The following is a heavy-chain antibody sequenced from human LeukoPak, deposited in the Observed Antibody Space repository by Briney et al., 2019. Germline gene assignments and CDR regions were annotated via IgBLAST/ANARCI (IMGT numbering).Heavy chain of an antibody. V-gene: IGHV1-69*04. CDR2: INPILGVA. Sequence: SVKVSCKASGGTFSNYAISWVRQAPGQGLEWMGRINPILGVADYAQKFQGRVTITADKATGTAYMELSSLRSEDTAVYYCAREGIPGIAAAGLYYYYVMDVWGQGTTVTVSS. J-gene: IGHJ6*02. CDR1: GGTFSNYA. CDR3: AREGIPGIAAAGLYYYYVMDV. D-gene: IGHD6-13*01.